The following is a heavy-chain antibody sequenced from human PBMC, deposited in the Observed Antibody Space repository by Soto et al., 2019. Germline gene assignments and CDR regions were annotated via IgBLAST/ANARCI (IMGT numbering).Heavy chain of an antibody. V-gene: IGHV3-23*01. CDR2: ISGSGGST. D-gene: IGHD6-6*01. Sequence: EVQLLESGGGLVQPGGSLRLSCAASGFTFSSYAMSWVRQAPGKGLEWVSAISGSGGSTYYADSVKGRFTISRDNSKNTLYLQMNSLRAEDTAVYYCAKGFRPDRGFRYYYYGMDVWGQGTTVTVSS. J-gene: IGHJ6*02. CDR1: GFTFSSYA. CDR3: AKGFRPDRGFRYYYYGMDV.